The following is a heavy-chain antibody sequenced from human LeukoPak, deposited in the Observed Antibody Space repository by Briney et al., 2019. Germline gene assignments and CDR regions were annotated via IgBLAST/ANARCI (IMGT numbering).Heavy chain of an antibody. V-gene: IGHV3-49*04. CDR3: TREGGSYSYYYYYYMDV. J-gene: IGHJ6*03. Sequence: PGGSLRLSCTASGFTFGDYAMSWVRQAPGKGLEWVGFIRSKAYGGTTEYAASVKGRFTISRDDSKSIAYLQMNSLKTEDTAVYYCTREGGSYSYYYYYYMDVWGKGTTVTVSS. CDR1: GFTFGDYA. D-gene: IGHD1-26*01. CDR2: IRSKAYGGTT.